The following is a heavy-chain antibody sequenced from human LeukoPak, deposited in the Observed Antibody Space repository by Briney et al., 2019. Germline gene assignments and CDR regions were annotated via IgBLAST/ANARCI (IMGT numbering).Heavy chain of an antibody. Sequence: GGSLRLSCAASGFTFTNYAMSWVRQAPGKGLEWVSAISGSGGSTYYADSVKGRFTISRDNSKNTLYLQMNSLRAEDTAVYYCAKDINYYDSSGYYPIDYWGQGTLVTVSS. CDR1: GFTFTNYA. CDR3: AKDINYYDSSGYYPIDY. J-gene: IGHJ4*02. CDR2: ISGSGGST. V-gene: IGHV3-23*01. D-gene: IGHD3-22*01.